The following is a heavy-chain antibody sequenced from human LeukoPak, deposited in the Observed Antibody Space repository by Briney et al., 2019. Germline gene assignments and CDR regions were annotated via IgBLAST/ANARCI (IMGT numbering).Heavy chain of an antibody. CDR1: GYTFTSYG. J-gene: IGHJ6*03. CDR2: ISAYNGNT. CDR3: ARLPGYDIADYYYYYMDV. V-gene: IGHV1-18*01. D-gene: IGHD3-9*01. Sequence: GASVKVSCKASGYTFTSYGISWVRQAPGQGLEWMGWISAYNGNTNYAQKLQGRVTMTTDTSTSTAYMELRSLRSDDTAVNYCARLPGYDIADYYYYYMDVWGKGTTVTVSS.